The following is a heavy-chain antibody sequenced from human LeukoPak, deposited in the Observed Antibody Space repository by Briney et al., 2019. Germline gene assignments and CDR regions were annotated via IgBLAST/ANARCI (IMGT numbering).Heavy chain of an antibody. Sequence: VQPGGTLRLSCAASGFTFSGFAMSWIRQAPGKGLEWVSSISRSGESTFYADSVRGRFTISRDNSKNTVSLQMESLRVEDTALYYCAKDYAVGSIDYWGQGTLVTVSS. CDR2: ISRSGEST. V-gene: IGHV3-23*01. CDR3: AKDYAVGSIDY. CDR1: GFTFSGFA. D-gene: IGHD3-16*01. J-gene: IGHJ4*02.